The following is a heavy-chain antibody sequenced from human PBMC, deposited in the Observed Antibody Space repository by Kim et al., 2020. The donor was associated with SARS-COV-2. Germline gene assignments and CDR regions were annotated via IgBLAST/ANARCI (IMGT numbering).Heavy chain of an antibody. V-gene: IGHV4-31*03. J-gene: IGHJ4*02. CDR3: ARDSRPLLVRNYYDSSGYCN. CDR1: GGSISSGGYY. Sequence: SETLSLTCTVSGGSISSGGYYWSWIRQHPGKGLEWIGYIYYSGSTYYNPSLKSRVTISVDTSKNQFSLKLSSVTAADTAVYYCARDSRPLLVRNYYDSSGYCNWGQGTLVTVSS. CDR2: IYYSGST. D-gene: IGHD3-22*01.